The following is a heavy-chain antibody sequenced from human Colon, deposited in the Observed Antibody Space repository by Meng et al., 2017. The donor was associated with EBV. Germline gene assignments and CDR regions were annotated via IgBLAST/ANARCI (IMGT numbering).Heavy chain of an antibody. CDR2: IYYTGST. V-gene: IGHV4-30-4*01. J-gene: IGHJ4*02. CDR1: VGPINSGDYY. CDR3: ARNYYFDY. Sequence: LLGSGPGLVKLSQPLALNCTVSVGPINSGDYYWSWIRQPPGKGLEWIGYIYYTGSTYYNPSLKSRVTISMDTSKNQFSLRLSSVTAADTAVYYCARNYYFDYWGQGTLVTVSS.